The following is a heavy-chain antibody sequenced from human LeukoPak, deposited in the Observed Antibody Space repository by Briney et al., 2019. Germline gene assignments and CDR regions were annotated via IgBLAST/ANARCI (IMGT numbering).Heavy chain of an antibody. CDR1: GYTFTGYY. D-gene: IGHD4-17*01. CDR2: INPNSGGT. Sequence: ASVKVSCTASGYTFTGYYMHWVRQAPGQGLEWMGWINPNSGGTNYAQKFQGWVTMTRDTSISTAYMELSRLRSDDTAVYYCARGPPSPTVTTSWDFDYWGQGTLVTVSS. J-gene: IGHJ4*02. V-gene: IGHV1-2*04. CDR3: ARGPPSPTVTTSWDFDY.